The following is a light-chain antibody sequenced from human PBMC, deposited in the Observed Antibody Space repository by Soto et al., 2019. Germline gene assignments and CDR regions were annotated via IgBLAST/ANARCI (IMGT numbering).Light chain of an antibody. V-gene: IGKV3-15*01. CDR2: GAS. J-gene: IGKJ1*01. Sequence: EILMTQSPATLSVSPGERATLSCRASQSVDSNLAWYQQKPGQAPRLLIYGASTRATGISARFSGSGSGTEFTLTISSLQSEDFGVYYCQQYNNWWTFVQGTKVEI. CDR3: QQYNNWWT. CDR1: QSVDSN.